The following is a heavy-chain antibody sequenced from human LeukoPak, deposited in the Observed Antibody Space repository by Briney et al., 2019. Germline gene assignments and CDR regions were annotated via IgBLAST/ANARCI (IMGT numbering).Heavy chain of an antibody. J-gene: IGHJ4*02. D-gene: IGHD3-10*01. CDR3: ARQSRDGSKTRGYYFDS. V-gene: IGHV5-51*01. Sequence: GESLKISCQVSGYIFTNYWIGWVRQMPGKGLESMGIIYPADSDTTYSPSFEGQVTISADKSIDTVYLQWSSLKASDTATYYCARQSRDGSKTRGYYFDSWGQGTLVAVSS. CDR1: GYIFTNYW. CDR2: IYPADSDT.